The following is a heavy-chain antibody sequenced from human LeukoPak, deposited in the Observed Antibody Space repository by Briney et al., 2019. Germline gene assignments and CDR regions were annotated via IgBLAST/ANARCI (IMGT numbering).Heavy chain of an antibody. Sequence: SETLSLTCAVYGGSFSSYYWSWIRQPAGKGLEWIGRIYISGNTNYNPSLKSRVTMSVDTSKNQFSLKLSSVTAADTAEYYCARDVGIVAGGYFDYWGQGTLVTVSS. D-gene: IGHD5-12*01. CDR1: GGSFSSYY. CDR2: IYISGNT. V-gene: IGHV4-4*07. CDR3: ARDVGIVAGGYFDY. J-gene: IGHJ4*02.